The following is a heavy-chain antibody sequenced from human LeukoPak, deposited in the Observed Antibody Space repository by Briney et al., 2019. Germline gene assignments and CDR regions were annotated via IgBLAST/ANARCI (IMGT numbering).Heavy chain of an antibody. D-gene: IGHD3-10*01. J-gene: IGHJ3*02. Sequence: PSETLSLTCAVYGGSFSGYYWSWIRQPPGKGLEWIGETNHSGSTNYNPSLKSRVTISVDTSKNQFSLKLSSVTAADTAVYYCARLDTDGSGNDIWGQGTMVTVSS. CDR3: ARLDTDGSGNDI. CDR1: GGSFSGYY. V-gene: IGHV4-34*01. CDR2: TNHSGST.